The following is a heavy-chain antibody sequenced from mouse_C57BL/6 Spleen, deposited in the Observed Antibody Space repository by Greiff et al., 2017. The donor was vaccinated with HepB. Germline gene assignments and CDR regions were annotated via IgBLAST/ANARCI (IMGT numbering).Heavy chain of an antibody. V-gene: IGHV1-52*01. CDR3: ARWGTTVVDY. CDR1: GYTFTSYW. CDR2: IDPSDSET. Sequence: QVQLKQPGAELVRPGSSVKLSCKASGYTFTSYWMHWVKQRPIQGLEWIGNIDPSDSETHYNQKFKDKATLTVDKSSSTAYMQLSSLTSEDSAVYYCARWGTTVVDYWGQGTTLTVSS. D-gene: IGHD1-1*01. J-gene: IGHJ2*01.